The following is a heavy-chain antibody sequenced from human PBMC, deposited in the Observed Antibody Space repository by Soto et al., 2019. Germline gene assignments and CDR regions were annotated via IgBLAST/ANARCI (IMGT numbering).Heavy chain of an antibody. J-gene: IGHJ4*02. Sequence: QVQLVESGGGVVQPGGSLRLSCAASGFTFSSYAMHWVRQAPGKGLEWVAVISYDGSNKYYADSVKGRFTISRDNSKNTLYLQMISLRAEDTAVYYGASPPIVGATTVDYWGQGTLVTVSS. CDR2: ISYDGSNK. D-gene: IGHD1-26*01. CDR1: GFTFSSYA. V-gene: IGHV3-30-3*01. CDR3: ASPPIVGATTVDY.